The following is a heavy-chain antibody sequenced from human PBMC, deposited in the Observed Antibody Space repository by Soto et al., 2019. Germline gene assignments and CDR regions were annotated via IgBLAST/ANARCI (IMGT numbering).Heavy chain of an antibody. V-gene: IGHV3-13*01. D-gene: IGHD3-9*01. CDR3: ARDLAATDYDILTGSVYYYYCCMDC. CDR1: GFTFSSYD. J-gene: IGHJ6*02. Sequence: PGGSLRLSCAASGFTFSSYDMHWVRQATGKGLEWVSAIGTAGDTYDPGSVKGRFTISRENAKNSLYLQMNSLRAEDTAVYYCARDLAATDYDILTGSVYYYYCCMDCWGQGTMVTVSS. CDR2: IGTAGDT.